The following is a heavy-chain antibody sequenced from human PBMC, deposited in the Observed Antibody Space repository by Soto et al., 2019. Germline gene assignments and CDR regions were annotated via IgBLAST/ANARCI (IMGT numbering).Heavy chain of an antibody. CDR1: GGTFSSYA. D-gene: IGHD6-13*01. CDR3: ARCIAAAGTYYYGMDV. Sequence: VASVKVSCKASGGTFSSYAISWVRQAPGQGLEWMGGIIPIFGTANYAQKFQGRVTITADESTSTAYMELSSLRSEDTAVYYCARCIAAAGTYYYGMDVWGQGTTVTVSS. CDR2: IIPIFGTA. V-gene: IGHV1-69*13. J-gene: IGHJ6*02.